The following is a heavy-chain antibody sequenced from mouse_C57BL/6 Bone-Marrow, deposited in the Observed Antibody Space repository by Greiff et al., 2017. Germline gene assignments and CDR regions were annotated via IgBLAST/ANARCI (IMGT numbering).Heavy chain of an antibody. CDR2: IRSKSNNYAT. Sequence: EVKLMESGGGLVQPKGSLKLSCAASGFSFNTYAMNWVRQAPGKGLEWVARIRSKSNNYATSYADSVKDRFTISRDDSESMLYLQMKNLKTEDTAMYYGVRLGPFAYWGQGTLVTVSA. CDR3: VRLGPFAY. CDR1: GFSFNTYA. V-gene: IGHV10-1*01. D-gene: IGHD4-1*01. J-gene: IGHJ3*01.